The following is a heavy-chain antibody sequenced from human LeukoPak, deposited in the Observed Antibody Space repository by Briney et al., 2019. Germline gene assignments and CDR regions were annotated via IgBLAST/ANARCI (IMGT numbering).Heavy chain of an antibody. CDR2: MNPNSGNT. Sequence: GASVKVSCKASGYTFTSYDINWVRQATGQGLEWMGWMNPNSGNTGYAQKFQGRVTMTRNTSISTAYMELSSLRSEDTAVYYCARDRRTVAGRELANWFDPWGQGTLVTVSS. D-gene: IGHD6-19*01. V-gene: IGHV1-8*01. CDR1: GYTFTSYD. CDR3: ARDRRTVAGRELANWFDP. J-gene: IGHJ5*02.